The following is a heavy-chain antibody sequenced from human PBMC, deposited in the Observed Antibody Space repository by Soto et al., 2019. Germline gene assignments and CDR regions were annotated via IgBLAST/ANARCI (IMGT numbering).Heavy chain of an antibody. V-gene: IGHV4-31*03. CDR3: AGGHSGYFSRPNDY. CDR1: GGSISSGGYY. D-gene: IGHD5-12*01. Sequence: SETLSLTCTVSGGSISSGGYYWSWIRQHPGKGLEWIGYIYYSGSTYYNPSLKSRVTISVDTSKNQFSLKLSSVTAADTAVYYCAGGHSGYFSRPNDYWGQGTLVTVSS. CDR2: IYYSGST. J-gene: IGHJ4*02.